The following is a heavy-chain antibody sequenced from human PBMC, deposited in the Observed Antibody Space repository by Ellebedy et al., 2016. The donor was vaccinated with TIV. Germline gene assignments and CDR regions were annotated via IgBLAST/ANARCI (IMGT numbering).Heavy chain of an antibody. V-gene: IGHV3-30*14. Sequence: GESLKISCAASGFTFNSYAMHWVRQAPGKGLEWVAVISYDGNSYYYADSVKGRFTISRDNAKSSLYLQMNSLRVDDTAVYYCATSRARVYWGQGTLVTVSS. J-gene: IGHJ4*02. CDR2: ISYDGNSY. CDR3: ATSRARVY. CDR1: GFTFNSYA.